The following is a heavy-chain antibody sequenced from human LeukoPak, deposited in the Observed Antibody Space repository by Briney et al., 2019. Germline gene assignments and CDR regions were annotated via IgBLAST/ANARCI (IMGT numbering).Heavy chain of an antibody. J-gene: IGHJ5*02. Sequence: GGSLRLSCAASGFTFSGYWIHWVRQAPGKGPVWVSVISTDGSSTRYADSVKGRFTISRDNVKNTLYLQMNSLRVEDTAVYYCTGPSFDASGLGFDPWGQGALVTVSS. V-gene: IGHV3-74*01. D-gene: IGHD3-10*01. CDR2: ISTDGSST. CDR3: TGPSFDASGLGFDP. CDR1: GFTFSGYW.